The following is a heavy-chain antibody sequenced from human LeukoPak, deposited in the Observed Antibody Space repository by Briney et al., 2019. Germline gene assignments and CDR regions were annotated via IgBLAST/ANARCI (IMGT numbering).Heavy chain of an antibody. Sequence: GGSLRLSCAASGFTFSSYAMSWVRQAPGKGLEWVSAISGSGGSTYYADSVKGRFTISRDNSKNTLYLQMNSLRAEDTAVYYCAKEDITMVPYYYYGMDVWGQGTTVTVSS. CDR3: AKEDITMVPYYYYGMDV. CDR2: ISGSGGST. J-gene: IGHJ6*02. V-gene: IGHV3-23*01. CDR1: GFTFSSYA. D-gene: IGHD3-10*01.